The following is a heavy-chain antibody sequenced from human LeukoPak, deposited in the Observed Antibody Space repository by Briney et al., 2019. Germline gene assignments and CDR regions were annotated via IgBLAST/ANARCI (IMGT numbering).Heavy chain of an antibody. Sequence: HPGGSLRLSCAASGFTFSSYAMSWVRQAPGKGLEWVSAISGSGGSTYYADSVKGRFTISRDNSKNTLYLQMNSLRAEDTAVYYCAKGYYDSSGYCEYFQHWGQGTLVTVSS. CDR3: AKGYYDSSGYCEYFQH. CDR1: GFTFSSYA. CDR2: ISGSGGST. J-gene: IGHJ1*01. V-gene: IGHV3-23*01. D-gene: IGHD3-22*01.